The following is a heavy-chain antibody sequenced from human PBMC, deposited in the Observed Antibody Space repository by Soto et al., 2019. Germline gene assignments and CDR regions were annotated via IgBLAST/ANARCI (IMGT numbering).Heavy chain of an antibody. D-gene: IGHD6-19*01. J-gene: IGHJ4*02. V-gene: IGHV1-69*02. Sequence: QVQLVQSGAEVKKPGSSVKVSCKASGGTFSSYTISWVRQAPGQGLEWMGRIIPILGIANYAQKFQGRVTITADKSTSTAYMELSSLRSEDTAVYYCAIEGYSGGWENDYWGQGTLVTVSS. CDR1: GGTFSSYT. CDR3: AIEGYSGGWENDY. CDR2: IIPILGIA.